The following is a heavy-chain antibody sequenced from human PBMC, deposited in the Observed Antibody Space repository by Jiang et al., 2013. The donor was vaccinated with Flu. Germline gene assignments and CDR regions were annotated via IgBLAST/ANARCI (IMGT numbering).Heavy chain of an antibody. CDR3: ARGRILWFGELSNGDY. V-gene: IGHV1-8*01. J-gene: IGHJ4*02. CDR2: MNPNSGNT. Sequence: SGAEVKKPGASVKVSCKASGYTFTSYDINWVRQATGQGLEWMGWMNPNSGNTGYAQKFQGRVTMTRNTSISTAYMELSSLRSEDTAVYYCARGRILWFGELSNGDYWGQGTLVTVSS. D-gene: IGHD3-10*01. CDR1: GYTFTSYD.